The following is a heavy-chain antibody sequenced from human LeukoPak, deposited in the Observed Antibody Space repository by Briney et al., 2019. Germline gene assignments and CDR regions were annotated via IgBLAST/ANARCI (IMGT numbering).Heavy chain of an antibody. V-gene: IGHV3-33*01. CDR2: VWYDGNNE. CDR3: ARLYNWNNDLKFDD. Sequence: GGSLRLSCAASGFTFSSYGTHWVRQAPGKWLEWVAAVWYDGNNEYYADSVKGRFTISRDNSKNTLYLQMNSLRAEDTAVYYCARLYNWNNDLKFDDWGQGTLVTVSS. CDR1: GFTFSSYG. D-gene: IGHD1/OR15-1a*01. J-gene: IGHJ4*02.